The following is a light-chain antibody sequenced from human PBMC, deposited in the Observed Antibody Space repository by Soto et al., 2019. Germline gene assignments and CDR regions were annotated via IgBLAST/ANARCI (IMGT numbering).Light chain of an antibody. Sequence: EIALTQSPGTLSLSPGERATLSCRASQSVSSSYLAWYQQKPGQAPRLLIYDASNRATGIPARFSGSGSGTDFTLTISSLEPEDFAVYYCQQRSNWPWTFGQGTKVDIK. J-gene: IGKJ1*01. CDR2: DAS. CDR1: QSVSSSY. V-gene: IGKV3D-20*02. CDR3: QQRSNWPWT.